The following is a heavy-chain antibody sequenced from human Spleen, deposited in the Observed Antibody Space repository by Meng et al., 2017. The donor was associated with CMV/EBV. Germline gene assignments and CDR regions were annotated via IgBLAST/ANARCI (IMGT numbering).Heavy chain of an antibody. CDR1: GFTVTSNY. Sequence: GESLKISCAASGFTVTSNYMNWVRQAPGKGLEWVSVVYTGGSTYYADSVKGRFIISRDNSKNTLYLQMNSLRAEDTAVYYCARDIVVVPAAPGGMDVWGQGTTVTVSS. CDR2: VYTGGST. CDR3: ARDIVVVPAAPGGMDV. D-gene: IGHD2-2*01. V-gene: IGHV3-53*01. J-gene: IGHJ6*02.